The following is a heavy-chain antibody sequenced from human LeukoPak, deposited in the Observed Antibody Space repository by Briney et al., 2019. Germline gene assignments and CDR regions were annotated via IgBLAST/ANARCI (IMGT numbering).Heavy chain of an antibody. V-gene: IGHV3-48*03. Sequence: GGSLRLSCAASGFTFSSYEMNWVRQAPGKGLEWVSYISSSGSTIYYADSVKGRFTISRDNAKNSLYLQMNSLRAEDTAVYYCARGVRYYGSGSTYYFDYWGQGTLVTVSS. CDR2: ISSSGSTI. D-gene: IGHD3-10*01. CDR3: ARGVRYYGSGSTYYFDY. CDR1: GFTFSSYE. J-gene: IGHJ4*02.